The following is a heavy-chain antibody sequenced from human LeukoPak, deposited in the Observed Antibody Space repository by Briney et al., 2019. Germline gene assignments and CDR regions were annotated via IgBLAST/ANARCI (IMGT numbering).Heavy chain of an antibody. D-gene: IGHD3-10*01. Sequence: SGGSLRLSCAASGFTFNNYEMNWVRQTPGKGLEWIAYISSTGNTLYYVDSVKGRFTISRDNAKNSLYLQMNSLRAEDTAVYYCAREEGDYYGSGNWFDPWGQGTLVTVSS. CDR1: GFTFNNYE. V-gene: IGHV3-48*03. CDR2: ISSTGNTL. CDR3: AREEGDYYGSGNWFDP. J-gene: IGHJ5*02.